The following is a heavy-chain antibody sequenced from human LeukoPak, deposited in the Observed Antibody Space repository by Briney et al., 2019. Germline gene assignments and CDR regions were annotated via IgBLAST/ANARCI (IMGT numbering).Heavy chain of an antibody. CDR2: IIPIFGTA. CDR1: GGTFSSYA. J-gene: IGHJ4*02. V-gene: IGHV1-69*01. D-gene: IGHD1-1*01. CDR3: ARTGSTGTYDYFDY. Sequence: SVTVSCKASGGTFSSYAISWVRQAPGRGLEWMGGIIPIFGTANYAQKFQGRVTITADESTSTAYMELSSLRSEDTAVYYCARTGSTGTYDYFDYWGQGTLVTVSS.